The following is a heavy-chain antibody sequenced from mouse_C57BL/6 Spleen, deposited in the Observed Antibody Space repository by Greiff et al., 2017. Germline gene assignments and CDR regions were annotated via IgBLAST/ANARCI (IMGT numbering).Heavy chain of an antibody. CDR1: GYTFTSYT. J-gene: IGHJ2*01. CDR2: INPSSGYT. V-gene: IGHV1-4*01. D-gene: IGHD2-9*01. Sequence: QVQLQQSGAELARPGASVKMSCKASGYTFTSYTMHWVKQRPGQGLEWIGYINPSSGYTKYNQKFKDKATLTADKSSSTAYMQLSSLTSEDSAVYYCARPTMVTTDDWGKGTTLTVSS. CDR3: ARPTMVTTDD.